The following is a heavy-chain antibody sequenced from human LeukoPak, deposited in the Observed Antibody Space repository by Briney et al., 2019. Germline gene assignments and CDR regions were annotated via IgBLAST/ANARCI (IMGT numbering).Heavy chain of an antibody. CDR2: IRSKAYGGTT. J-gene: IGHJ4*02. V-gene: IGHV3-49*03. CDR1: GFTFGDYA. Sequence: GGSLRLSCTASGFTFGDYAMSWFRQAPGKGLEWVGFIRSKAYGGTTEYAASVKGRFTISRDDSKSIAYLQMNSLKTEDTAVYYCTTDREGYSYGFDYWGQGTLVTVSS. CDR3: TTDREGYSYGFDY. D-gene: IGHD5-18*01.